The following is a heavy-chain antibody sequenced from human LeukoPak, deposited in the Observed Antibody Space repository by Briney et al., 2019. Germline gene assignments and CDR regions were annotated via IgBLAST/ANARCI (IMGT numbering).Heavy chain of an antibody. CDR2: IYPSGTT. V-gene: IGHV4-4*07. Sequence: SETLSLTCTVSGGSINTYYWNWIRQSAGKGLEWIGRIYPSGTTNYNPSLKSRVTISVDKSKNQFSLKLTSVTAAGTAVYYCARETCSSASCYWDNWFDPWGQGTLVTVSS. CDR1: GGSINTYY. J-gene: IGHJ5*02. CDR3: ARETCSSASCYWDNWFDP. D-gene: IGHD2-2*01.